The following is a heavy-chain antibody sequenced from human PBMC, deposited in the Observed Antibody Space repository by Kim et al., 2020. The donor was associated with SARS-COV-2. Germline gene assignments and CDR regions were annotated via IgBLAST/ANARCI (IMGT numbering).Heavy chain of an antibody. V-gene: IGHV4-31*03. CDR2: IYYSGST. D-gene: IGHD2-15*01. CDR1: GGSISSGGYY. Sequence: SETLSLTCTVSGGSISSGGYYWCWIRQHPGKGLEWIGYIYYSGSTYYNPSLKSRVTISVDTSKNQFSLKLSSVTAADTAVYYCAREERGQKYWTNGLLYGSFDLWGRGTLVTVSS. J-gene: IGHJ2*01. CDR3: AREERGQKYWTNGLLYGSFDL.